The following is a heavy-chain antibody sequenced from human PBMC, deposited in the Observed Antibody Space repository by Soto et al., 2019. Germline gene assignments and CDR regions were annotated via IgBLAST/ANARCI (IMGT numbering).Heavy chain of an antibody. CDR1: GGSISSGGYY. V-gene: IGHV4-31*03. D-gene: IGHD2-8*02. CDR3: ARGSTGLLDY. Sequence: PSETLSLTCTVSGGSISSGGYYWSWIRQHPGKGLEWTGYIYYSGSTYYNPSLKSRVTISVDTSKNQFSLKLTSVTAADTAVYYCARGSTGLLDYWGQGTLVTVSS. CDR2: IYYSGST. J-gene: IGHJ4*02.